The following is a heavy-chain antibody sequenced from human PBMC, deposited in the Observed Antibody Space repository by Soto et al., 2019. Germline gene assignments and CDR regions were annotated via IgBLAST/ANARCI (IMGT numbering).Heavy chain of an antibody. J-gene: IGHJ4*02. CDR1: GVSVSSGWFY. Sequence: QVQLQESGPGLVKPSETLSLTCSVSGVSVSSGWFYWAWIRQPPGKGLEWIGFGSNSGTTNYKPSLKSRVTISVDTSRSQISVKVNSLTAADTAVYYCARGATVTQYDYWGQGTQVTVSS. CDR3: ARGATVTQYDY. CDR2: GSNSGTT. V-gene: IGHV4-61*01. D-gene: IGHD4-17*01.